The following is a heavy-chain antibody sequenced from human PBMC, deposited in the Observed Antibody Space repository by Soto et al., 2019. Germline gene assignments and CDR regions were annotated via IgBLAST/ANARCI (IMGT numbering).Heavy chain of an antibody. Sequence: GGSLRLSCAASGFTFSRYSMNWVRQAPGKGLEWVSYISSSSNSIYYADSAKGRFTISRDNAKNMMYMEMSSLRTEDTAVYYCTTDSYINMPIVRFDYWGHGTLVTVSS. CDR2: ISSSSNSI. V-gene: IGHV3-48*01. CDR3: TTDSYINMPIVRFDY. J-gene: IGHJ4*01. D-gene: IGHD2-2*01. CDR1: GFTFSRYS.